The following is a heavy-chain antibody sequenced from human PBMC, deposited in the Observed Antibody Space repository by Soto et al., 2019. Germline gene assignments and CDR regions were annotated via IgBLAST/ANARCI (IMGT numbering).Heavy chain of an antibody. Sequence: SETLSLTCTVSGGSISSYYWSWIRQPPGKGLEWIGYIYYSGSTNYNPSLKSRVTISVDTSKNQFSLKLSSVTAADTAVYYCARGSTMVRGVIEYYFDYWGQGTLVTVSS. D-gene: IGHD3-10*01. J-gene: IGHJ4*02. CDR2: IYYSGST. V-gene: IGHV4-59*01. CDR3: ARGSTMVRGVIEYYFDY. CDR1: GGSISSYY.